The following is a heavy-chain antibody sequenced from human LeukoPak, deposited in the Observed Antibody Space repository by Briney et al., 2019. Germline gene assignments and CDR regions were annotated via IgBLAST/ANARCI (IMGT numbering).Heavy chain of an antibody. CDR1: GGSISSYY. J-gene: IGHJ3*02. D-gene: IGHD3-9*01. CDR2: IYYSGST. Sequence: PSETLSLTCTVSGGSISSYYWSWIRQPPGKGLEWIGYIYYSGSTNYNPSLKSRVTISVDTSKNQFSLKLSSVTAADTAVYYCARALEDILTGCTYWDAFDIWGQGTMVTVSS. V-gene: IGHV4-59*01. CDR3: ARALEDILTGCTYWDAFDI.